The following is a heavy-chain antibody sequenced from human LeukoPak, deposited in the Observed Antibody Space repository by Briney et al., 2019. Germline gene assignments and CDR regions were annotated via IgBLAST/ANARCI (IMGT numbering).Heavy chain of an antibody. Sequence: SETLSLTCTVSGGSISSGSYYWSWIRQPAGKGLEWIGRIYTSGSTNYNPSLKSRVTISVDTSKNQFSLKLSSVTAADTAVYYCARDRGARELDYWGQGTLVTVSS. CDR3: ARDRGARELDY. V-gene: IGHV4-61*02. CDR2: IYTSGST. CDR1: GGSISSGSYY. D-gene: IGHD1-7*01. J-gene: IGHJ4*02.